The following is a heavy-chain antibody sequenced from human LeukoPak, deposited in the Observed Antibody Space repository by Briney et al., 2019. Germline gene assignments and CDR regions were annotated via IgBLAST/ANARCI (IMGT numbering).Heavy chain of an antibody. J-gene: IGHJ4*02. CDR1: GFTFSSYA. CDR2: ISYDGSNK. V-gene: IGHV3-30-3*02. Sequence: GGSLRLSCAASGFTFSSYAMHWVRQAPGKGLEWVAVISYDGSNKYYADSVKGRFTISRDNSKNSLYLQMNSLRTEDTALYYCAKSIRKSGSYAFFDYWGQGTLVTVSS. CDR3: AKSIRKSGSYAFFDY. D-gene: IGHD1-26*01.